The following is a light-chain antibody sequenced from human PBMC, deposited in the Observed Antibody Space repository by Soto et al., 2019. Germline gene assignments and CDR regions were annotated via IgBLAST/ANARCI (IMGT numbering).Light chain of an antibody. Sequence: IQLTQSPSSLSASVGDRVTVTCRASQGICTYLVWYQQKIVRAPTVLIYASSTLQTGVPSRFSGSGSGTDFTLTISSLQPEDFATYYCQQSYSTPQITFDQGTRLEI. CDR2: ASS. V-gene: IGKV1-39*01. J-gene: IGKJ5*01. CDR3: QQSYSTPQIT. CDR1: QGICTY.